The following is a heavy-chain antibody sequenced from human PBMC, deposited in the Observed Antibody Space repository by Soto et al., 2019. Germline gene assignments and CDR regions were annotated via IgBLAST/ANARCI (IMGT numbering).Heavy chain of an antibody. D-gene: IGHD3-9*01. CDR1: GFPFSDYY. CDR2: ISGSGGST. CDR3: AKSRIFSRVTDFDY. V-gene: IGHV3-23*01. J-gene: IGHJ4*02. Sequence: GGSLRLSCADSGFPFSDYYMRWIRQAPGKGLEWVSAISGSGGSTYYADSVKGRFTISRDNSKNTLYLQMNSLRAEDTAVYYCAKSRIFSRVTDFDYWGQGTLVTVSS.